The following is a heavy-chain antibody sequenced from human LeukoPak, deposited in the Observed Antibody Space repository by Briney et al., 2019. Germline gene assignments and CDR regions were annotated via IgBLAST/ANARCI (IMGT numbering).Heavy chain of an antibody. CDR2: ISSNGGST. Sequence: GGSLRLSCSASGFTFSSYAMHWVRQAPGKGLEYVSAISSNGGSTYYADSVKGRFTISRDNSKNTLYLQMSSLRAEDTAVYYCVKDYDTLSGYFDCWGQGTLVTVSS. D-gene: IGHD3-22*01. J-gene: IGHJ4*02. V-gene: IGHV3-64D*06. CDR1: GFTFSSYA. CDR3: VKDYDTLSGYFDC.